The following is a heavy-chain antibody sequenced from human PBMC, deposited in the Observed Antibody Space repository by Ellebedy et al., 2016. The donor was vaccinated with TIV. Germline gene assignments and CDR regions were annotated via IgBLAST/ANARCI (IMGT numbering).Heavy chain of an antibody. Sequence: GGSLRLSCAASGFTFSAYAMTWVRQAPGKGLGWVSGIGGNGDNTHYADSVKGPFTISRDTSKNTLYLQMNSLRAKDTAVYDGAKDVLRGLIAGPGSFDSWGQGTRVTVPS. CDR3: AKDVLRGLIAGPGSFDS. CDR2: IGGNGDNT. V-gene: IGHV3-23*01. CDR1: GFTFSAYA. J-gene: IGHJ4*02. D-gene: IGHD6-13*01.